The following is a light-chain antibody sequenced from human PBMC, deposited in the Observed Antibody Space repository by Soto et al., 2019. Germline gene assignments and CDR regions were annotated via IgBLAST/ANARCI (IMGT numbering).Light chain of an antibody. J-gene: IGLJ2*01. CDR2: LSSDGSH. CDR3: QTWDIGARVV. Sequence: QPVLTQSPSASASLGASVKLTCTLSSGHSSYAIAWHQQQPEKGPRYLMKLSSDGSHSKGDGIPDRFSGSSSGAERYLTISSLQSEDVAHYYCQTWDIGARVVFGGGTKLTVL. CDR1: SGHSSYA. V-gene: IGLV4-69*01.